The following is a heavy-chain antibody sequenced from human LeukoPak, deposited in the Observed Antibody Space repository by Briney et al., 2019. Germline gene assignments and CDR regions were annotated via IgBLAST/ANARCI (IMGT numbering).Heavy chain of an antibody. Sequence: SETLSLTCTVSGGSISSSSYYWGWIRQPPGKGLEWIGSIYYSGSTYHNPSLKSRVTISVDTSKNQFSLKLSSVTAADTAVYYCARDFKWDYGDYPSRDYWGQGTLVTVSS. V-gene: IGHV4-39*07. J-gene: IGHJ4*02. D-gene: IGHD4-17*01. CDR1: GGSISSSSYY. CDR2: IYYSGST. CDR3: ARDFKWDYGDYPSRDY.